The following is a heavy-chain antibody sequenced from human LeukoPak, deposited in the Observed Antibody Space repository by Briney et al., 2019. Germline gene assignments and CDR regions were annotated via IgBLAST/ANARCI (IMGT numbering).Heavy chain of an antibody. J-gene: IGHJ4*02. V-gene: IGHV4-39*07. CDR3: ARDDGRGVVTPY. CDR2: IYYSGRT. Sequence: PSETLSLTCTVSGGSISGSDYYWGWIRQPPGKGLEWIGIIYYSGRTFYNPSLKSRVAISVDTSKNQFSLNLIPVTAADTAVYYCARDDGRGVVTPYWGQGTLVTVSS. CDR1: GGSISGSDYY. D-gene: IGHD2-21*02.